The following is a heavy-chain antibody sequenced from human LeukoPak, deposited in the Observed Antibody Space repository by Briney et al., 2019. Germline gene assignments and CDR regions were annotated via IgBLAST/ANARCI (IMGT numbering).Heavy chain of an antibody. V-gene: IGHV3-21*01. Sequence: GGSLRLSCAASGFTFSSYSMNWVRQAPGKGLEWVSSISGGTHYIYYADSVKGRFTISRDNAQNSLYLQMDTLRPEDTAVYYCARDLGRFGEDSTNDYWGREPWSPSPQ. D-gene: IGHD3-10*01. CDR2: ISGGTHYI. J-gene: IGHJ4*02. CDR3: ARDLGRFGEDSTNDY. CDR1: GFTFSSYS.